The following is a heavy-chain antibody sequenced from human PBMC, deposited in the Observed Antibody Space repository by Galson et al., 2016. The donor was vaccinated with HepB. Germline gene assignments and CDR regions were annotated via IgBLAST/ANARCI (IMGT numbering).Heavy chain of an antibody. J-gene: IGHJ4*02. D-gene: IGHD3-9*01. Sequence: SLRLSCAASGFTFSTYGMHWVRQAPGKGLEWVAVISYDGDTKYHADSVKGRFTISRDNSKNTVYLQMNRLRVEDTAVYYCAKNDILAGYSAFDYWGQGTLVTVS. CDR2: ISYDGDTK. CDR1: GFTFSTYG. V-gene: IGHV3-30*18. CDR3: AKNDILAGYSAFDY.